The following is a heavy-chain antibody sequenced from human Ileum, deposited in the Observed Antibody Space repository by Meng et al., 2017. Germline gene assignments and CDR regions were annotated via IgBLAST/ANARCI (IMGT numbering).Heavy chain of an antibody. D-gene: IGHD2-2*01. J-gene: IGHJ5*01. CDR2: IYHSGSP. Sequence: VPLRESGPGRGQPSGRLSPPCTVSGGSLGSSYWRTCGRRAHGKGLEWIGEIYHSGSPNYTPSLKSRVTISVDKSQNQFSLKLNSVTAADTAVYYCARVVGGPASMSGWFDPWGQGTLVTVPS. CDR1: GGSLGSSYW. V-gene: IGHV4-4*02. CDR3: ARVVGGPASMSGWFDP.